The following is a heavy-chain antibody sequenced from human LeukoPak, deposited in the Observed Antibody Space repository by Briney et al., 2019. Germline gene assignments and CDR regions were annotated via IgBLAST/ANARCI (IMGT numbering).Heavy chain of an antibody. Sequence: SETLSLTCTVSGVSVSNDDNYCSWIRQPPGKGLEWIGYMYYSGSANYNPSLKSRVTISVDTSKNHFSLKLTSVTAADTAMYFCARDSRTWGQGTLVTVSS. CDR3: ARDSRT. V-gene: IGHV4-61*03. CDR2: MYYSGSA. CDR1: GVSVSNDDNY. J-gene: IGHJ5*02.